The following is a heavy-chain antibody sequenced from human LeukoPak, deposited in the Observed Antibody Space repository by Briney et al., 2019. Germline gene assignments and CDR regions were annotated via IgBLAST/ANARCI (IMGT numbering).Heavy chain of an antibody. J-gene: IGHJ4*02. Sequence: GGSLRLSCAASGFTFSSYAMSWVRQAPGKGLEWVSAISGSGGSTYYADSVKGRFTISRDNSKNTLYLQMNSLRAEDTAVYYCAKDLIDDSRLNPLRDLYYFDYWGQGTLVTVSS. CDR1: GFTFSSYA. CDR2: ISGSGGST. D-gene: IGHD3-22*01. V-gene: IGHV3-23*01. CDR3: AKDLIDDSRLNPLRDLYYFDY.